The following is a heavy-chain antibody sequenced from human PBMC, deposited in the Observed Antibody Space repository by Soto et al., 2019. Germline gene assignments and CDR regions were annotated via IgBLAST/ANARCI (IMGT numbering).Heavy chain of an antibody. CDR2: ISGSGGST. J-gene: IGHJ5*02. CDR1: GFTFSSYA. CDR3: AKGGPSIAVAGTSWFDP. Sequence: PGGSLRLSCAASGFTFSSYAMSWVRQAPGKGLEWVSAISGSGGSTYYADSVKGRFTISRDNSKNTLYLQMNSLRAEDTAVYYCAKGGPSIAVAGTSWFDPWGQGTLVTVSS. D-gene: IGHD6-19*01. V-gene: IGHV3-23*01.